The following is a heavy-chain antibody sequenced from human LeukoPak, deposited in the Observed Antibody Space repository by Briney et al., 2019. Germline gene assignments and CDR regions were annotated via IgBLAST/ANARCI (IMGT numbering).Heavy chain of an antibody. CDR1: GFTFDDYG. Sequence: PGGSLRLSCAASGFTFDDYGMSWVRQAPGKGLEWVSGINWNGGSTGYADSVKGRFTIPRDNAKNSLYLQMNSLRAEDTALYYCARDSHTYYYGSGSYVAFDIWGQGTMVTVSS. D-gene: IGHD3-10*01. J-gene: IGHJ3*02. CDR3: ARDSHTYYYGSGSYVAFDI. CDR2: INWNGGST. V-gene: IGHV3-20*04.